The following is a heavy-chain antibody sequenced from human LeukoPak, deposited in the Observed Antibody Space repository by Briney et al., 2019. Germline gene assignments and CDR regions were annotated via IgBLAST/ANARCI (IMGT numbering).Heavy chain of an antibody. D-gene: IGHD3-9*01. CDR2: IYYSGST. CDR3: ARAVGVRYFDWLLNQANWFDP. V-gene: IGHV4-59*11. CDR1: GGSISSHY. Sequence: SETLSLTCTVSGGSISSHYWSWIRQPPGKGLEWIGYIYYSGSTNYNPSLKSRVTISVDTFKNQFSLKLSFVTAADTAVYYCARAVGVRYFDWLLNQANWFDPWGQGTLVTVSS. J-gene: IGHJ5*02.